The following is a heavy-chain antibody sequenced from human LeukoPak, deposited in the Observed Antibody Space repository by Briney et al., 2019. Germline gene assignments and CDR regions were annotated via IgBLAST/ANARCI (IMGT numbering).Heavy chain of an antibody. CDR1: GGSISSSSYY. CDR2: IYYSGST. Sequence: PSQTLSLTCTVSGGSISSSSYYWGWIRQPPGKGLEWIGSIYYSGSTYYNPSLKSRVTISVDTSKNQFSLKLSSVTAADTAVYYCARGASWLRFDWFDPWGQGTLVTVSS. D-gene: IGHD5-12*01. J-gene: IGHJ5*02. V-gene: IGHV4-39*07. CDR3: ARGASWLRFDWFDP.